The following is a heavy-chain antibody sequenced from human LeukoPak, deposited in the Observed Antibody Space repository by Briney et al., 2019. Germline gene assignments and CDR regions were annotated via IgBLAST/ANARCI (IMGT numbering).Heavy chain of an antibody. Sequence: PSQTLSLTCTVSGGSISSGGYYWSWIRQHPGKGLEWIGYIYYSGSTYYNPSVKSRVTISVDTSKNQFSLKLSSVTAADTAVYYCARGGDCSSTSCYPHEGFDYWGQGTLVTVSS. D-gene: IGHD2-2*01. CDR3: ARGGDCSSTSCYPHEGFDY. J-gene: IGHJ4*02. CDR1: GGSISSGGYY. CDR2: IYYSGST. V-gene: IGHV4-31*03.